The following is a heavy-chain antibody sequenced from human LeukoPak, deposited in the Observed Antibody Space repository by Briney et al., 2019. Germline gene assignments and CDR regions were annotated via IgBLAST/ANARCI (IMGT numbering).Heavy chain of an antibody. Sequence: PSETLSLTCAVSGDSVNNTNWWTWVRQSPGKGLEWIGEIFHSGVTNYNPSLKSRAVISLEKSKNQFSLKLTSVTAADTAVYYCARAPLGLDYYGSGSYYSNWFDPWGQGALDTVSS. V-gene: IGHV4-4*02. J-gene: IGHJ5*02. CDR1: GDSVNNTNW. D-gene: IGHD3-10*01. CDR3: ARAPLGLDYYGSGSYYSNWFDP. CDR2: IFHSGVT.